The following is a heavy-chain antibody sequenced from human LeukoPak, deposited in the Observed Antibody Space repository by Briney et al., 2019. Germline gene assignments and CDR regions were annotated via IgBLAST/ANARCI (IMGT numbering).Heavy chain of an antibody. D-gene: IGHD3-10*01. J-gene: IGHJ4*02. CDR1: GFTFSSYA. CDR3: AKVKDYYYGSGSYFTEGSYFDY. CDR2: ISGSGGST. Sequence: GGSLRLSCEASGFTFSSYAMSWVRQAPGKGLEWVSAISGSGGSTYYADSVKGRFTISRDNSKNTLYLQMNSLRAEDTAVYYCAKVKDYYYGSGSYFTEGSYFDYWGQGTLVTVSS. V-gene: IGHV3-23*01.